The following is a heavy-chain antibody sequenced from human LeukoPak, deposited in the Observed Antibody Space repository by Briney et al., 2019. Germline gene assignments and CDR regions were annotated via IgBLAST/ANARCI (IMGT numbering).Heavy chain of an antibody. Sequence: PGGSLRLSCAASGFTFSDHYMDWVRQAPGKGLEWVGRTRNKANSYTTEYAASVKGRFTISRDDSKNSLYLQMNSLKTEDTAAYYFATFDYWGQGTLVTVSS. CDR1: GFTFSDHY. V-gene: IGHV3-72*01. CDR3: ATFDY. J-gene: IGHJ4*02. CDR2: TRNKANSYTT.